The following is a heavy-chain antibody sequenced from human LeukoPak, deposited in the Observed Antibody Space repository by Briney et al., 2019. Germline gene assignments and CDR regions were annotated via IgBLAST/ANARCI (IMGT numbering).Heavy chain of an antibody. CDR3: VRGTTVTTMGWLDH. V-gene: IGHV3-9*01. Sequence: SLEHPCAATECRFDDSPMHWIRQGPGKGLEWVSGISSTSGTMDYADSVKGRFTISRDNAKNSLYLQMSSLRAEDTAFYYCVRGTTVTTMGWLDHWGQGTLVTVSS. J-gene: IGHJ5*02. CDR2: ISSTSGTM. CDR1: ECRFDDSP. D-gene: IGHD4-11*01.